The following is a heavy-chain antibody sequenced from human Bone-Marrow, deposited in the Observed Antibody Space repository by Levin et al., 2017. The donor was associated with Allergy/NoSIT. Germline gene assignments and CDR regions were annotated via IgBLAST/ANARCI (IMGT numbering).Heavy chain of an antibody. Sequence: GGSLRLSCEVSGFTFSDAWMNWVRQAPGKGLEWVGRIKSETDATTTDYAAPVRDRFTISRDDSKNTLYLLMNNLQTEDTAIYYCTTALVYFYDYIDVWGTGATVIVSS. V-gene: IGHV3-15*01. CDR3: TTALVYFYDYIDV. J-gene: IGHJ6*04. CDR1: GFTFSDAW. D-gene: IGHD3-22*01. CDR2: IKSETDATTT.